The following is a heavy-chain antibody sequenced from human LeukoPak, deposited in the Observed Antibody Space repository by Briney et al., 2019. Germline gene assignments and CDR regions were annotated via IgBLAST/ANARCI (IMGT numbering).Heavy chain of an antibody. Sequence: SETLSLTCTVSGGTISSYYWNWIRQPPGKGLEWIGYIHYSGSTKYNPSLKSRVTISVDTSKNQFSLKLSSVAAADTAVYYCARWYSSGWAFDYWGQGTLVTVSS. J-gene: IGHJ4*02. D-gene: IGHD6-19*01. CDR1: GGTISSYY. V-gene: IGHV4-59*08. CDR3: ARWYSSGWAFDY. CDR2: IHYSGST.